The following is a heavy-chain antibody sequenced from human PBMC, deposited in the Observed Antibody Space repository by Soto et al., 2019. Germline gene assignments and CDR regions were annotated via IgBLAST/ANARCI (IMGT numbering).Heavy chain of an antibody. CDR1: GGSITNDDYY. J-gene: IGHJ4*02. V-gene: IGHV4-31*03. CDR2: FHNSGTT. D-gene: IGHD6-19*01. CDR3: ARQKQWLSPFDD. Sequence: QVQLQESGPGLVKPSQTLSLTCTVSGGSITNDDYYWNWIRQLPGKGLEWIGYFHNSGTTVYNPSLKSRVTISVDTSKSQFSLKLSSVTAADTAVYFCARQKQWLSPFDDWGQGTLVTVSS.